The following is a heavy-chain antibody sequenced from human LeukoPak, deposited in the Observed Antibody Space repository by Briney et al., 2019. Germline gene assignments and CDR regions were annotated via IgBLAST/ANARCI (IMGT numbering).Heavy chain of an antibody. CDR2: INPNSGGK. D-gene: IGHD3-10*01. V-gene: IGHV1-2*02. Sequence: ASVTVSFKASGYTFTGYYIHWVRQAPGQGLEWMGWINPNSGGKNYAQKFQGKVTMTRDTSISTAYMELNRLRSDDTAVYYCARDRDYGSGIFDYWGQGTLVTVSS. J-gene: IGHJ4*02. CDR3: ARDRDYGSGIFDY. CDR1: GYTFTGYY.